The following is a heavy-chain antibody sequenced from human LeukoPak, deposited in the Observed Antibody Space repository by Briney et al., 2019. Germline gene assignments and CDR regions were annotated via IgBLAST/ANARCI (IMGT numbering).Heavy chain of an antibody. D-gene: IGHD4-17*01. Sequence: GESLKISCKGSGYSLADSWIGWARQMPGKGLEWMGLIYPGDSDTRYSPSFQGQVSISVDKSISTMFLQWSSLKASDTAIYYCARQYGRPFDYWGQGTLVSVSS. J-gene: IGHJ4*02. CDR3: ARQYGRPFDY. CDR1: GYSLADSW. CDR2: IYPGDSDT. V-gene: IGHV5-51*01.